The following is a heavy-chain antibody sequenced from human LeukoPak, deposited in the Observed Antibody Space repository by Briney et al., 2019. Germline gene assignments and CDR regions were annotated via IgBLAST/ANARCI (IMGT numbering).Heavy chain of an antibody. CDR2: ISGTGSST. V-gene: IGHV3-23*01. J-gene: IGHJ5*02. CDR1: GVTLSSYA. CDR3: AKASVAIPQYCNS. Sequence: PGGSLRLSCAASGVTLSSYAMSWARQAPGKGLEWVSTISGTGSSTYYADSAKGRFTISRDNSKDTLFLQLNSLTAADTAMYFCAKASVAIPQYCNSWGQGTLVTVSS. D-gene: IGHD2-2*02.